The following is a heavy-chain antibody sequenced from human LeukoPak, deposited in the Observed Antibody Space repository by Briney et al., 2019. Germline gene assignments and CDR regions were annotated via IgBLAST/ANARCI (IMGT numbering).Heavy chain of an antibody. CDR3: ARDPGDYVWGSYRHDDAFDI. Sequence: GGSLRLSCAASGFTFSSYWMSWVRQAPGKGLEWVANIKQDGSEKYYVDSVKGRFTISRDNAKNSLYLQMNSLRAEDTAEYYCARDPGDYVWGSYRHDDAFDIWGQGTMVTVSS. V-gene: IGHV3-7*01. J-gene: IGHJ3*02. D-gene: IGHD3-16*02. CDR1: GFTFSSYW. CDR2: IKQDGSEK.